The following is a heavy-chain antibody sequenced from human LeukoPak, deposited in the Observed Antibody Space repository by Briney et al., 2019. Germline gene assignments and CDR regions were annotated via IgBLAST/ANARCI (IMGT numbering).Heavy chain of an antibody. D-gene: IGHD1-26*01. Sequence: SETLSLTCTVSGHSISSYYWSWIRQPPGKGLEWIGFIYYSGSTNYNPSLKSRVSVDTSKNQFSLKLSSVTAADTAVYYCARDRGSGAFDIWGQGTMVTVSS. V-gene: IGHV4-59*01. CDR1: GHSISSYY. J-gene: IGHJ3*02. CDR2: IYYSGST. CDR3: ARDRGSGAFDI.